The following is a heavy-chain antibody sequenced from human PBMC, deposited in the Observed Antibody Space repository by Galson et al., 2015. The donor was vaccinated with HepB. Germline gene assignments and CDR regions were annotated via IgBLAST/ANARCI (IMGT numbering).Heavy chain of an antibody. V-gene: IGHV3-33*01. CDR3: ARGVVVTATAVRYYYYYGMDV. CDR1: GFTFSSYG. D-gene: IGHD2-21*02. Sequence: SLRLSCAASGFTFSSYGMHWVRQAPGKGLEWVAVIWYDGSNKYYADSVKGRFTISRDNSKNTLYLQMNSLRAEDTAVYYCARGVVVTATAVRYYYYYGMDVWGQGTTVTVSS. J-gene: IGHJ6*02. CDR2: IWYDGSNK.